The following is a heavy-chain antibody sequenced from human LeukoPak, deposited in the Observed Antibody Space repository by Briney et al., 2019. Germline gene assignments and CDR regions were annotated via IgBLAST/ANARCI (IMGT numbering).Heavy chain of an antibody. Sequence: PSETLSLTCTVSGGSISSYYWSWIRQPAGKGLEWIGRIYTSGSTNYNPSLKSRVTMSVDTSKNQFSLKLSSVTAADTAVYYCARGPSLRYCSGGSCYRRHWFDPWGQGTLVTVSS. CDR2: IYTSGST. CDR3: ARGPSLRYCSGGSCYRRHWFDP. CDR1: GGSISSYY. J-gene: IGHJ5*02. V-gene: IGHV4-4*07. D-gene: IGHD2-15*01.